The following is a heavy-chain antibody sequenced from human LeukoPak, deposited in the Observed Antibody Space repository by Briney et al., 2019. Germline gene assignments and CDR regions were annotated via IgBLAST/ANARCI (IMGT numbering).Heavy chain of an antibody. V-gene: IGHV1-2*06. J-gene: IGHJ4*02. Sequence: ASVKVSCKASGYTFTGYYMHWVRQAPGQGLEWMGRINPNSGGTNYAQKFQGRVTMTRDTSFSTAYMELSRLRSDDTAVYYCARSRGGYSSNFDYWGQGTLVTVSS. D-gene: IGHD5-18*01. CDR1: GYTFTGYY. CDR2: INPNSGGT. CDR3: ARSRGGYSSNFDY.